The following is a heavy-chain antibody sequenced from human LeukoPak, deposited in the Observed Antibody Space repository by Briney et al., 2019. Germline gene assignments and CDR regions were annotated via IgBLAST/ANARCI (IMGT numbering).Heavy chain of an antibody. Sequence: VGSLRLSSAASVFTFDDYVISWVRQARGKGLEWGCLINWNGVNTAYADSVKGGFTTSKENAKNSLYLQMNSLRAEDTALYYCARAYSGYENYYYYYYMDGWGKGTTVTVSS. D-gene: IGHD5-12*01. V-gene: IGHV3-20*03. CDR3: ARAYSGYENYYYYYYMDG. J-gene: IGHJ6*03. CDR1: VFTFDDYV. CDR2: INWNGVNT.